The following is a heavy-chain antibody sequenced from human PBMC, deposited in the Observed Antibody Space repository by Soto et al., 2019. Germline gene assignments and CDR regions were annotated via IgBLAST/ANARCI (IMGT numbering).Heavy chain of an antibody. D-gene: IGHD2-15*01. Sequence: VGSLRLSCASSGFTFSDYYMSCIRQAPGKGLEWVSYISSSSSYTNYADSVKGRFTISRDNAKNSLYLQMNSLRAEDTAVYYCARVYCSGGSCDYSYYGMDVWGQGTTVTVSS. CDR2: ISSSSSYT. CDR1: GFTFSDYY. CDR3: ARVYCSGGSCDYSYYGMDV. V-gene: IGHV3-11*06. J-gene: IGHJ6*02.